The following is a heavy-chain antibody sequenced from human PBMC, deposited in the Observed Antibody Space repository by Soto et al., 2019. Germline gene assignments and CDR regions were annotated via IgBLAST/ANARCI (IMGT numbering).Heavy chain of an antibody. CDR3: VRLVGNSWLDK. Sequence: QAQLQQSGPGLVKTSQTLSLTFSSSGDSVSSTYADWNWIRQSPSLGLEWLGRTYYRSIWQTEYAVSVKGRMSINPDVSKNLCSMQLNSVAPEDTAMYYCVRLVGNSWLDKWGQGTLVTVS. J-gene: IGHJ4*02. V-gene: IGHV6-1*01. CDR1: GDSVSSTYAD. D-gene: IGHD6-13*01. CDR2: TYYRSIWQT.